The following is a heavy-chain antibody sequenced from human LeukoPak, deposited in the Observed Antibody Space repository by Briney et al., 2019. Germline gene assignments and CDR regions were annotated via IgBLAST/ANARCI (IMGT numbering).Heavy chain of an antibody. Sequence: GGSLRLSCAASGFTFSSYAMSWVRQAPGKGLEWVSAISGSGGSTYYADSVKGRFTISRDNSKNTLHLQMNSLRAEDTAVYYCAKKVTIVVVPAAMGPDFDYWGQGTLVTVSS. CDR3: AKKVTIVVVPAAMGPDFDY. CDR2: ISGSGGST. D-gene: IGHD2-2*01. CDR1: GFTFSSYA. V-gene: IGHV3-23*01. J-gene: IGHJ4*02.